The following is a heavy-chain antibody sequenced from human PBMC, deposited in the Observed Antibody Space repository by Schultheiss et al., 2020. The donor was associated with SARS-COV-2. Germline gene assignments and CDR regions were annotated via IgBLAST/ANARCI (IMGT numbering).Heavy chain of an antibody. CDR3: AFVPGYYYDSSGPFDY. Sequence: GESLKISCAASGFTFSSYGMHWVRQAPGKGLEWVAVISYDGSNKYYADSVKGRFTISRDNSKNTLYLQMNSLRAEDTAVYYCAFVPGYYYDSSGPFDYWGQGTLVTVSS. CDR1: GFTFSSYG. V-gene: IGHV3-30*03. D-gene: IGHD3-22*01. CDR2: ISYDGSNK. J-gene: IGHJ4*02.